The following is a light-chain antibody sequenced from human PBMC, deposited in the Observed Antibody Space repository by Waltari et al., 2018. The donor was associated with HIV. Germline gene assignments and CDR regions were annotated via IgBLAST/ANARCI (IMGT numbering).Light chain of an antibody. CDR2: DGN. Sequence: QSALTQPASVSGSPGQSITISCSGTSGDVGGYDYVSWYQHHPGKAPRLMIYDGNKRPSGVSNRFSGSKSGNTASLTISGLQAEDEAAYYCCSYTSSPTWVFGGGTKLTVL. J-gene: IGLJ3*02. V-gene: IGLV2-14*03. CDR1: SGDVGGYDY. CDR3: CSYTSSPTWV.